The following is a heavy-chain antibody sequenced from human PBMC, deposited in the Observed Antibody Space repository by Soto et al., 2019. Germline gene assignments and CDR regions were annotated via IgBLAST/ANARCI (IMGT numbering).Heavy chain of an antibody. Sequence: GGSLRLSCAASGFTFSSYAMSWVRQAPGKGLEWVSAISGSGGSTYYADSVKGRFTISRDNSKNTLYLQMNSLRAEDTAVYYCAKASGESYDSSGYRPFDYWGKRTLGTVSS. V-gene: IGHV3-23*01. CDR3: AKASGESYDSSGYRPFDY. D-gene: IGHD3-22*01. J-gene: IGHJ4*02. CDR2: ISGSGGST. CDR1: GFTFSSYA.